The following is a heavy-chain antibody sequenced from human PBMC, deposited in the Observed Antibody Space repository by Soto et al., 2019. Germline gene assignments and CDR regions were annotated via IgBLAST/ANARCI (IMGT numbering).Heavy chain of an antibody. CDR2: IWYDGSHK. D-gene: IGHD1-1*01. J-gene: IGHJ4*02. CDR3: ARGATSGTGTYYLDN. Sequence: GGPLRLSCAASEFNFSTYGMHWVRQAPGKGLEWVAVIWYDGSHKFYADSVKGRFTISRDNSRNTLFLQMNSLRAEDTAVYYCARGATSGTGTYYLDNWGQGTLVTVSS. CDR1: EFNFSTYG. V-gene: IGHV3-33*01.